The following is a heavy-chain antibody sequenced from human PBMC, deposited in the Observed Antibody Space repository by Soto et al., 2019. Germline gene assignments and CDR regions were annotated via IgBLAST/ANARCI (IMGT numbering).Heavy chain of an antibody. CDR3: EKRPASIITFDY. CDR1: GFTFCNYT. J-gene: IGHJ4*02. D-gene: IGHD2-2*01. V-gene: IGHV3-23*01. Sequence: PRGAPRLPFCGPGFTFCNYTISLCRQAPGKGLEWVSTISGNGGSTYYADSVKGRFTISRDNSKNMLFPQINSLRDDDSAVYYCEKRPASIITFDYWGQGTPVTVSS. CDR2: ISGNGGST.